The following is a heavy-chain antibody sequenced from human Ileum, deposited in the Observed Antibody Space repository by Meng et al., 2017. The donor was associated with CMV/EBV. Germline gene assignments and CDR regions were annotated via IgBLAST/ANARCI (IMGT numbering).Heavy chain of an antibody. CDR2: VHNNGGT. Sequence: HLQLQEAGPGLVRPSETLSLTCTVSGAAFNIVTDYWAWIRQSPGKGLEWIGSVHNNGGTYHNPSLRSRVTISVDTSKHQFSLRMNSVTAADTAIYYCAKDLPRGPSDYWSQGTLVTVSS. V-gene: IGHV4-39*07. J-gene: IGHJ4*02. CDR1: GAAFNIVTDY. D-gene: IGHD3-10*01. CDR3: AKDLPRGPSDY.